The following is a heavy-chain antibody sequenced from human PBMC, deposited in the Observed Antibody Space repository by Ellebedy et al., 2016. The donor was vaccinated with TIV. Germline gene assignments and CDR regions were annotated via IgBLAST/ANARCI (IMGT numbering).Heavy chain of an antibody. CDR1: GYTFTGYY. J-gene: IGHJ6*02. CDR2: ISAYNGNT. D-gene: IGHD6-13*01. CDR3: ARDFSGGIAAQVGMDV. Sequence: ASVKVSCKASGYTFTGYYMHWVRQAPGQGLEWMGWISAYNGNTNYAQKLQGRVTMTTDTSTGTAYMELRSLRSDDTAVYYCARDFSGGIAAQVGMDVWGQGTTVTVSS. V-gene: IGHV1-18*04.